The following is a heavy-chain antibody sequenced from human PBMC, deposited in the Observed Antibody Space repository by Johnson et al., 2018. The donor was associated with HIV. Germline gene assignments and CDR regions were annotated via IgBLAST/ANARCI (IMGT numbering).Heavy chain of an antibody. CDR3: ARLSGYYVYDAFDI. V-gene: IGHV3-20*04. CDR1: GFTFSSYA. CDR2: INWNGGST. Sequence: VQLVESGGGLVQPGGSLRLSCAASGFTFSSYAMSWVRQAPGKGLEWVSGINWNGGSTGYADSVKGRFTISRDNAKNSLYLQMNSLRAEDTALYYCARLSGYYVYDAFDIWGQGTMVTVSS. J-gene: IGHJ3*02. D-gene: IGHD3-3*01.